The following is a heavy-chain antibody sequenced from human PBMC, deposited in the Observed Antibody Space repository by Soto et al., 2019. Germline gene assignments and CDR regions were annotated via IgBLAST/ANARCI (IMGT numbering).Heavy chain of an antibody. D-gene: IGHD2-15*01. CDR3: ARRVVVAATRNNWFDP. J-gene: IGHJ5*02. CDR2: IYYSGST. CDR1: GGSISSSSYY. Sequence: SETLSLTCTVSGGSISSSSYYWGWIRQPPGKGLEWIGSIYYSGSTYYNPSLKSRVTISVDTSKNQFSLRLSSVTAADTAVYYCARRVVVAATRNNWFDPWGQGTLVTVSS. V-gene: IGHV4-39*01.